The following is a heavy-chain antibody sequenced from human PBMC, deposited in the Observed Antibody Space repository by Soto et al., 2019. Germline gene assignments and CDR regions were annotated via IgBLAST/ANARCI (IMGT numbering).Heavy chain of an antibody. Sequence: GGSLRLSCGASGFTFSGYAMHWVRQPPGKGLEWVAVISYDGGNEYYADSLKGRFTISRDNSKNTMYLQMNSLKPEDTAVYYCVTPTSDLQWLADGFDDWGQGTLVTVSS. CDR3: VTPTSDLQWLADGFDD. CDR1: GFTFSGYA. J-gene: IGHJ4*02. CDR2: ISYDGGNE. V-gene: IGHV3-30*03. D-gene: IGHD6-19*01.